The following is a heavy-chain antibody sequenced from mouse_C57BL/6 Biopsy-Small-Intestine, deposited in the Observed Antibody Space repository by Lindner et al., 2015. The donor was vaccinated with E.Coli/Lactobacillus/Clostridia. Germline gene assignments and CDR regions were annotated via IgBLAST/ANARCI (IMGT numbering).Heavy chain of an antibody. CDR1: GYAFSSSW. Sequence: VQLQESGPELVKPGASVKISCKASGYAFSSSWMNWVKQRPGKGLEWIGRIYPGDGDTNYNGKFKGKATLTADKSSSTAYMQLSSLTSEDSAVYFCARRYYGNEDYWGQGTTLTVSS. D-gene: IGHD1-1*01. J-gene: IGHJ2*01. CDR3: ARRYYGNEDY. CDR2: IYPGDGDT. V-gene: IGHV1-82*01.